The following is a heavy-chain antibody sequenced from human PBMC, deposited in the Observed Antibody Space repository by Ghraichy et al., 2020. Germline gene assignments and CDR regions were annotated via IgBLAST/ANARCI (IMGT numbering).Heavy chain of an antibody. V-gene: IGHV5-51*01. Sequence: GESLNISCKGSGYSFDTYWIGWVRQMPGKGLEWMGIIYPRDSDTKYSPSFQGQVTITADKPFTTAYLQWSSLKASDTAMYYCARLFWGGTYTSAFDIWGQGTMVTVSS. CDR3: ARLFWGGTYTSAFDI. CDR2: IYPRDSDT. D-gene: IGHD1-26*01. CDR1: GYSFDTYW. J-gene: IGHJ3*02.